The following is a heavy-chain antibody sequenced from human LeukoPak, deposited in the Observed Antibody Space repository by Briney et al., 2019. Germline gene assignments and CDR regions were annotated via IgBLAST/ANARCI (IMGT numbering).Heavy chain of an antibody. CDR1: GYTFTSYG. CDR3: AREAAAGWIDY. CDR2: INADNGNT. Sequence: ASVKVSCKASGYTFTSYGISWVRQAPGQGLEWMGWINADNGNTNHAQKLQGRVTMTTDTSTSTAYMELRGLRSDDTAVYYCAREAAAGWIDYCGQGTLVTVSS. J-gene: IGHJ4*02. V-gene: IGHV1-18*01. D-gene: IGHD6-13*01.